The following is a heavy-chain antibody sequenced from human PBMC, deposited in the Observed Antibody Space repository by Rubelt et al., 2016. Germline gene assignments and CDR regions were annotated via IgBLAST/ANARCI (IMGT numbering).Heavy chain of an antibody. CDR2: IRSKAYGGTT. J-gene: IGHJ6*02. V-gene: IGHV3-49*05. Sequence: EVQLVESGGGLVKPGRSLRLSCTASGFTFGDYAMSWFRQAPGKGLEWVGFIRSKAYGGTTDYAAFVKGRFTISRDDSKSIAYLQMNSLKTEDTAVYYCTRDGRGAHYYYYGMDVWGQGTTVTVSS. D-gene: IGHD3-10*01. CDR3: TRDGRGAHYYYYGMDV. CDR1: GFTFGDYA.